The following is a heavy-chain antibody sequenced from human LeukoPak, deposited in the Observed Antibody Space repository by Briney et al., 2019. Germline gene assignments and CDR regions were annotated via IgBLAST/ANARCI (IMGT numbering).Heavy chain of an antibody. Sequence: SETLSLTCTVSGGSISSYYWSWIRQPAGKGLEWIGRIYTSGSTNYNPSLKSRVTMSVDTSKNQFSLKLSSVTAADTAVYYCASRRRGYSGYDWRYFDFWGQGTLVTVSS. J-gene: IGHJ4*02. CDR1: GGSISSYY. CDR2: IYTSGST. D-gene: IGHD5-12*01. CDR3: ASRRRGYSGYDWRYFDF. V-gene: IGHV4-4*07.